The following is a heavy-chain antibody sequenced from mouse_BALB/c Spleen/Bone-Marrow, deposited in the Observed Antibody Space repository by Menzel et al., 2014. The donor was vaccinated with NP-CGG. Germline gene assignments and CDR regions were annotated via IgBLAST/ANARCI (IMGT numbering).Heavy chain of an antibody. CDR1: GDSINSGY. Sequence: VQLQQSGPSLVKPSQTLSLTCSVTGDSINSGYWNWIRKFPGNKLDYMGYISYSGSTYYNPSLKSRISITRDTSKNQYYLQLNSVTTEDTATYYCAIITTAWYFDVWGAGTTVTVSS. J-gene: IGHJ1*01. CDR2: ISYSGST. D-gene: IGHD1-1*01. CDR3: AIITTAWYFDV. V-gene: IGHV3-8*02.